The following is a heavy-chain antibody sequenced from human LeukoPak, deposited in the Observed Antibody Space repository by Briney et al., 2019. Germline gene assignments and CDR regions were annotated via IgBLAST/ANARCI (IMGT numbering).Heavy chain of an antibody. J-gene: IGHJ4*02. D-gene: IGHD3-16*02. V-gene: IGHV3-30*02. CDR3: AKGVRSVWGSYRTQYYFDY. CDR2: IRYDGSNK. Sequence: PAGGSLRLSCAASGFTFSSYGMHWVRQAPGKGLEWVAFIRYDGSNKYYADSVKGRFTISRDNSKNTLYLQMNSLRAEDTAVYYCAKGVRSVWGSYRTQYYFDYWGQGTLVTVSS. CDR1: GFTFSSYG.